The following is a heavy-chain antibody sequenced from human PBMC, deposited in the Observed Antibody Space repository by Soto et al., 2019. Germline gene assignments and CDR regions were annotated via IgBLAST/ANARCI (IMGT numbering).Heavy chain of an antibody. D-gene: IGHD1-26*01. CDR2: VEVENDDR. V-gene: IGHV1-69-2*01. CDR1: GITFSDLH. CDR3: AAVRGSLGSLSFDY. J-gene: IGHJ4*02. Sequence: EVLLQQSGAEAREPGGVVKMSCAVSGITFSDLHMHWVKQAPGKGLEWVGLVEVENDDRLYAEKYRVRININTDTSRHTSYMELTSLTSDDTAIYFCAAVRGSLGSLSFDYWGQGTPVTVSA.